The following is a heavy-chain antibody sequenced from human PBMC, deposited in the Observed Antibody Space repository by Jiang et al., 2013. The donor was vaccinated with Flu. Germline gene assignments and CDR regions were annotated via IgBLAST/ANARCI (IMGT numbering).Heavy chain of an antibody. CDR1: GFTFSAYW. Sequence: VQLVESGGGLVQPGGSLRLSCAASGFTFSAYWMHWVRQAPGKGLVWISRINTDGSAPNYADSVKGRFTISRDNAKNTLYLQMNSLRAEDTAVYFCARASYDGNLPGWWGQGTPGHRLL. V-gene: IGHV3-74*01. CDR3: ARASYDGNLPGW. CDR2: INTDGSAP. J-gene: IGHJ4*02. D-gene: IGHD4-23*01.